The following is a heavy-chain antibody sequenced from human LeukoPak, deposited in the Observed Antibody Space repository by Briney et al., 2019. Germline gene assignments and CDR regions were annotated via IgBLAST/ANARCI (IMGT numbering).Heavy chain of an antibody. Sequence: GDSVKISCKGSGYSSTSYWISWVRQMPGEGLEWMGRIDTSDSYTNYSPSFQGHVTISADKSISTAYLRRSSLKASDTAMYYCARGYCSSTSCYVDWFDPWGQGTLVTVSS. CDR2: IDTSDSYT. CDR3: ARGYCSSTSCYVDWFDP. CDR1: GYSSTSYW. D-gene: IGHD2-2*01. J-gene: IGHJ5*02. V-gene: IGHV5-10-1*01.